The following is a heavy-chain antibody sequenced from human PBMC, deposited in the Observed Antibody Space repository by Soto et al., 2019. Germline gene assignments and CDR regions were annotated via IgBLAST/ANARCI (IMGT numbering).Heavy chain of an antibody. D-gene: IGHD3-10*01. Sequence: EVQLLESGGGLVQPGGSLRLSCAASGFTFSSYAMSWVRQAPGKGLEWVSAISGSGGSTYYADSVKGRFTISRDNSKNTLYLQMNSLRAEDTAVYYCAKDRTTIVRGVIISPFDYWGQGTLVTVSS. J-gene: IGHJ4*02. CDR1: GFTFSSYA. V-gene: IGHV3-23*01. CDR2: ISGSGGST. CDR3: AKDRTTIVRGVIISPFDY.